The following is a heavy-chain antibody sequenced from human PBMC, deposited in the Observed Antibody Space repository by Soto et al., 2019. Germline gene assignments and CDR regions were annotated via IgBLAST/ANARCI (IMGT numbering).Heavy chain of an antibody. V-gene: IGHV3-33*01. CDR3: ARDGYCSGGSCYSVPVFDY. Sequence: QLQLVESGGGVVQPGRSLRLSCAASGFTFSSYGMHWVRQAPGKGLEWVAVIWYDGSKKYYADSVKGRFTISRDNSKNTLYLQMNSLRAEDTAVYYCARDGYCSGGSCYSVPVFDYWGHGTLVTVSS. CDR1: GFTFSSYG. CDR2: IWYDGSKK. D-gene: IGHD2-15*01. J-gene: IGHJ4*01.